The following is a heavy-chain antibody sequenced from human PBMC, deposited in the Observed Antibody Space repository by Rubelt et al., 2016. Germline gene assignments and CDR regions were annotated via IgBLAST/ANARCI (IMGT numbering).Heavy chain of an antibody. V-gene: IGHV1-46*01. D-gene: IGHD3-3*01. Sequence: QVQLVQSGAEVKKPGASVKVSCKASGYTFTSYYMHWVRQAPGQGLEWMGIINPSGGSTSYAQKFQGRVTMTRDTARRTVYRGLSSLRSEDTAVYYCARSPRYDFEDNWFDPWGQGTLVTVSS. CDR2: INPSGGST. CDR1: GYTFTSYY. CDR3: ARSPRYDFEDNWFDP. J-gene: IGHJ5*02.